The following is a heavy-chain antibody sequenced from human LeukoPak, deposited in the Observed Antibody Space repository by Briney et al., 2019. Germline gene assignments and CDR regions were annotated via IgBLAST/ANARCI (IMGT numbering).Heavy chain of an antibody. Sequence: SETLSLTCTVSGGSIRSSYYYWGWIRQPPGKGLEWIGSIYDSGSTYYNPSLKSRVTISVDTSKNQFSLKLNSVTAADTAVYYCARAVTGDHLNWFDPWGQGTLVTVSS. J-gene: IGHJ5*02. CDR2: IYDSGST. CDR1: GGSIRSSYYY. V-gene: IGHV4-39*01. CDR3: ARAVTGDHLNWFDP. D-gene: IGHD7-27*01.